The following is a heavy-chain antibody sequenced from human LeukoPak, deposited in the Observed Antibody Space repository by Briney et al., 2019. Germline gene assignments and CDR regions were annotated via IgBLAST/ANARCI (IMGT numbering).Heavy chain of an antibody. D-gene: IGHD3-22*01. CDR1: GFIVSNNY. CDR2: IYSGGST. J-gene: IGHJ4*02. CDR3: ARYYYDSSGYPYYFDY. Sequence: PGGSLRLSCAASGFIVSNNYISWVRQAPGKGLEWVSVIYSGGSTYYADSVKGRFTISRDNSKNTVYLQMNSLRAEDTAVYYCARYYYDSSGYPYYFDYWGQGTLVTVSS. V-gene: IGHV3-53*01.